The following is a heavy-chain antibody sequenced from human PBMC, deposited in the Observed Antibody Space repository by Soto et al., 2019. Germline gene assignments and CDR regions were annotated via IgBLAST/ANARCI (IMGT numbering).Heavy chain of an antibody. D-gene: IGHD6-6*01. CDR1: GFTLSGYA. Sequence: GGSLRLSCAASGFTLSGYAMDWVRQAPGKGLEYVSGISSNGVGTYYAKSVQGRFTISRDNSKNTVYLQMGSLRPEDMAVYYCARRARPDFYYMDVWGKATTVTVSS. CDR3: ARRARPDFYYMDV. V-gene: IGHV3-64*01. CDR2: ISSNGVGT. J-gene: IGHJ6*03.